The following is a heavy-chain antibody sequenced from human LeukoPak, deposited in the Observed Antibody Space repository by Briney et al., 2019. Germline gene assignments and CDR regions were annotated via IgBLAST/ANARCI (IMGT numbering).Heavy chain of an antibody. Sequence: SQTLSLTCTVSGGSISSGGYYWSWIRQPPGKGPEWIGEINRSGSTNYNPSLKSRVTISVDTSKNQFSLKLSSVTAADTAVYYCARRPIKYCSGGSCQMRYYYYYGMDVWGQGTTVTVSS. J-gene: IGHJ6*02. CDR1: GGSISSGGYY. CDR3: ARRPIKYCSGGSCQMRYYYYYGMDV. D-gene: IGHD2-15*01. CDR2: INRSGST. V-gene: IGHV4-30-2*01.